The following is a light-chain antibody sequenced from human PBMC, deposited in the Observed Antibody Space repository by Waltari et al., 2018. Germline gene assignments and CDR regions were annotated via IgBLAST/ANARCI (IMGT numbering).Light chain of an antibody. CDR2: KAS. Sequence: DIQMTQSPSTLSASVGDSVTITCRASQSVSSWLAWYQQKPGKAPKLLIDKASSLESGVPSRFSGSGSGTEFTLTISSLQPDDFATYYCQPYNTYSGTFGQGTKVEIK. CDR1: QSVSSW. J-gene: IGKJ1*01. CDR3: QPYNTYSGT. V-gene: IGKV1-5*03.